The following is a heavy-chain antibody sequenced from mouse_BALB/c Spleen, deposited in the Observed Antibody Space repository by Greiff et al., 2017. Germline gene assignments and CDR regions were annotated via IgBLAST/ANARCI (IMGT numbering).Heavy chain of an antibody. CDR2: ISYSGST. CDR1: GYSITSDYA. D-gene: IGHD2-4*01. CDR3: ARLEVYYDYDGFAY. J-gene: IGHJ3*01. Sequence: VQLKESGPGLVKPSQSLSLTCTVTGYSITSDYAWNWIRQFPGNKLEWMGYISYSGSTSYNPSLKSRISITRDTSKNQFFLQLNSVTTEDTATYYCARLEVYYDYDGFAYWGQGTLVTVAA. V-gene: IGHV3-2*02.